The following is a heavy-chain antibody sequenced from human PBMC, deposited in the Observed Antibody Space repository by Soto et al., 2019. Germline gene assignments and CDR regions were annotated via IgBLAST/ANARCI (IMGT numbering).Heavy chain of an antibody. CDR3: ARLGLGYCSSTSSYMVGWFDP. J-gene: IGHJ5*02. Sequence: SETLSLTCTVSGGSISSGGYYWSWIRQHPGKGLEWIGYIYYSGSTYYNPSLKSRVTISVDTSKNQFSLKLSSVTAADTAVYYCARLGLGYCSSTSSYMVGWFDPWGQGTLVTVSS. V-gene: IGHV4-31*03. CDR2: IYYSGST. CDR1: GGSISSGGYY. D-gene: IGHD2-2*02.